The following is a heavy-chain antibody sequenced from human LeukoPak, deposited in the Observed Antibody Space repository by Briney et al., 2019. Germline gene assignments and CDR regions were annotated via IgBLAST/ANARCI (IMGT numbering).Heavy chain of an antibody. CDR1: GYNITFFG. J-gene: IGHJ6*01. D-gene: IGHD6-25*01. Sequence: GGSLSLSCTASGYNITFFGIHWVRHAPGEGVEWLSEIWYDESNQYYADSMRGRFEISQERPTNTLFLKMNSLRVDATASYYCVRSCSGGWGADYYAMDGWGQGTTVTASS. CDR3: VRSCSGGWGADYYAMDG. V-gene: IGHV3-33*02. CDR2: IWYDESNQ.